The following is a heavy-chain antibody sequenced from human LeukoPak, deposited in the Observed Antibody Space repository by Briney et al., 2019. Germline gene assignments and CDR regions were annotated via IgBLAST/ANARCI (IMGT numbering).Heavy chain of an antibody. CDR2: IRYDGDNK. J-gene: IGHJ6*03. CDR1: GFTFRNYG. V-gene: IGHV3-30*02. CDR3: AKASGAGEKYSYYMDV. Sequence: PGGSLRLSRVASGFTFRNYGIYWVRQAPGKGLEWVTFIRYDGDNKYYADSVKGRFSVSRDNSKNTVYVHIHTLRTEDTAIYYRAKASGAGEKYSYYMDVWGKGTTVTV. D-gene: IGHD3-16*01.